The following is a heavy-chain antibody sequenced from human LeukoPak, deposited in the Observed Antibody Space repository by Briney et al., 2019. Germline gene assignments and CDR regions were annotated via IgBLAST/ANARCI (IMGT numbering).Heavy chain of an antibody. Sequence: GGSLRLSCAASGFTFNSYAMNWVRQAPGKGLEWVSVISGSGAYTDYADSVKGRFTISRDNSRDTLYLQMNCLRAEDTAVYYCAKDHCSSSSCYADAFDIWGHGTMVTVSS. CDR3: AKDHCSSSSCYADAFDI. CDR1: GFTFNSYA. J-gene: IGHJ3*02. CDR2: ISGSGAYT. D-gene: IGHD2-2*01. V-gene: IGHV3-23*01.